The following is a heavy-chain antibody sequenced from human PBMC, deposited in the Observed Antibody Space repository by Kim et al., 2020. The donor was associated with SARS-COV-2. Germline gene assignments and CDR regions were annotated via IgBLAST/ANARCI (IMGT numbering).Heavy chain of an antibody. J-gene: IGHJ4*02. V-gene: IGHV3-30*18. Sequence: GGSLRLSCAASGFTFSSYGMHWVRQAPGKGLEWVAVISYDGSNKYYADSVKGRFTISRDNSKNTLYLQMNSLRAEDTAVYYCAKGDSSGWYVDYWGQGTLVTVSS. CDR3: AKGDSSGWYVDY. CDR1: GFTFSSYG. D-gene: IGHD6-19*01. CDR2: ISYDGSNK.